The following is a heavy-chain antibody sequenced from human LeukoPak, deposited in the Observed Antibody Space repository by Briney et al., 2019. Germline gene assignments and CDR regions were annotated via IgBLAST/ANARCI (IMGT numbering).Heavy chain of an antibody. V-gene: IGHV3-33*01. CDR3: VRELWPNYYFDY. CDR2: IWYDGSNK. D-gene: IGHD2-21*01. Sequence: GRSLRLSCAASGLTFSSYGMHCVRQAPGRGLEWVAVIWYDGSNKYYADSVKGRFTISRDNSKNTLYLQMNSLRAEDTAVYYCVRELWPNYYFDYRGQGTLVTVSS. J-gene: IGHJ4*02. CDR1: GLTFSSYG.